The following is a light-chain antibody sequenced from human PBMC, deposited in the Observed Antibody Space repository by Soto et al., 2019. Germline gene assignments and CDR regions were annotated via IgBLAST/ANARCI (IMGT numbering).Light chain of an antibody. Sequence: VLPHSTGTLDVSLHERAHLNCKSSPTCLDSSNNRDYLTWYQQKPGQPPNLLIYWASTLECGVPYRFSGSGSGTDFTLTISSLQAEDLAVYYCHQYNSYPRTFGQGTKVDIK. V-gene: IGKV4-1*01. CDR2: WAS. CDR3: HQYNSYPRT. J-gene: IGKJ1*01. CDR1: PTCLDSSNNRDY.